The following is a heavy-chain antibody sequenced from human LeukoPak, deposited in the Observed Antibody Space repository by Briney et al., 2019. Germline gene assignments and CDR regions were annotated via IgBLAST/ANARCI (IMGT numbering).Heavy chain of an antibody. D-gene: IGHD2-15*01. Sequence: SVKVSFKASGGTFSSYAISWVRQAPGQGLEWMGGIIPIFGTANYAQKFQGRVTITADESTSTAYMELSSLRSEDTAVYYCARSSGGSYGEIDYWGQGTLVTVSS. CDR2: IIPIFGTA. CDR1: GGTFSSYA. CDR3: ARSSGGSYGEIDY. V-gene: IGHV1-69*13. J-gene: IGHJ4*02.